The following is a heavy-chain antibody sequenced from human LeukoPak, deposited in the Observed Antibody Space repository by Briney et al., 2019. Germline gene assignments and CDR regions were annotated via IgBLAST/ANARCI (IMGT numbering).Heavy chain of an antibody. CDR2: INPTSGGT. J-gene: IGHJ4*02. Sequence: ASVKVSCKASGYTFTSYAMNWVRQAPGQGLEWMGWINPTSGGTNYAQKFQGRVTMTRDTSISTVYMELIRLRSDDTAVYYCALDYCSGGSCYNYWGQGTLVTVSS. CDR3: ALDYCSGGSCYNY. CDR1: GYTFTSYA. V-gene: IGHV1-2*02. D-gene: IGHD2-15*01.